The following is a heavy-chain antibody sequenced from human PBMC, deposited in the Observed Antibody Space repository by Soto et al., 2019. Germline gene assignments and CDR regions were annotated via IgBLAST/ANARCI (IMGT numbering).Heavy chain of an antibody. Sequence: PGESLKISCQGSGYTFTGHWISWVRQMPGKGLEWMGRIDPSDSYTNYSPSFQGHVTISADKSISTAYLQWSSLKASDTAMYYCARQSRYQLLYGAFDYWGQGTLVTVSS. D-gene: IGHD2-2*02. CDR3: ARQSRYQLLYGAFDY. CDR1: GYTFTGHW. CDR2: IDPSDSYT. V-gene: IGHV5-10-1*01. J-gene: IGHJ4*02.